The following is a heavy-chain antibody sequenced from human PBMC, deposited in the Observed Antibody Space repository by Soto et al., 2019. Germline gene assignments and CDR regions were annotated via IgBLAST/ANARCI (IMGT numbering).Heavy chain of an antibody. V-gene: IGHV3-64D*06. CDR3: VKDGGLGCTNSYYYYYGMDV. CDR1: GFTFSSYA. Sequence: PGGSLRLSCSASGFTFSSYAMHWVRRAPGKGLEYVSAISSNGGSTYYADSVKGRFTISRDNSKNTLYLQMSSLRAEDTAVYYCVKDGGLGCTNSYYYYYGMDVWGQGTTVTVSS. CDR2: ISSNGGST. D-gene: IGHD2-8*01. J-gene: IGHJ6*02.